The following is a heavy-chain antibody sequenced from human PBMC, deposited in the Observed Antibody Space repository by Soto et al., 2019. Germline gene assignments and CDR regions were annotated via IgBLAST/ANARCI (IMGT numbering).Heavy chain of an antibody. J-gene: IGHJ4*02. CDR3: ARHAPGGPFDY. CDR1: GGSINSYY. CDR2: IFYSGNT. V-gene: IGHV4-59*08. Sequence: QVQLQESGPGLVKPSETLSLTCTVSGGSINSYYWSWIRQPPGKGLEWIGYIFYSGNTNYNPSLNSRATPSGXTSKNQFSLKLTSVTAADTAVYYCARHAPGGPFDYWGQGTLVTVSS.